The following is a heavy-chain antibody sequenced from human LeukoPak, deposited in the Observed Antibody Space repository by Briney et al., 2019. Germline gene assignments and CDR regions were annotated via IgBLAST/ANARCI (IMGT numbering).Heavy chain of an antibody. J-gene: IGHJ6*04. CDR1: GGSISSGGYS. V-gene: IGHV4-30-2*01. CDR3: ATEPRGLYYGMDF. Sequence: SETLSLTCAVSGGSISSGGYSWSWIRQPPGKGLEWIGYIYHSGSTYYNPSLKSRVTISVDRSKNQFSLKLSSVTAADTAVYYCATEPRGLYYGMDFWGKGTTVTVS. CDR2: IYHSGST.